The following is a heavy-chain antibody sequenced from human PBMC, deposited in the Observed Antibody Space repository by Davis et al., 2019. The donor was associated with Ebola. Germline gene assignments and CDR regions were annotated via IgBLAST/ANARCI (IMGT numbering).Heavy chain of an antibody. CDR1: GYTFTNYG. Sequence: AASVKVSCKASGYTFTNYGITWVRQAPGQGLEWMGWINPHNGNTNYAQNVQGRVIMTSDTATTTAYMEVGSLRSDDTAVYYCARDQIEDGYDLYYYYYGMDVWGQGTTVTVSS. CDR2: INPHNGNT. D-gene: IGHD5-12*01. V-gene: IGHV1-18*04. CDR3: ARDQIEDGYDLYYYYYGMDV. J-gene: IGHJ6*02.